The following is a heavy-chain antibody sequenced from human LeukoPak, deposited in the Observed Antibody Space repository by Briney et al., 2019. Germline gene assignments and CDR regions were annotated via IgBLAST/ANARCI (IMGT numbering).Heavy chain of an antibody. Sequence: PGRSLRLSCAASGFTFSSYAMHWVRQAPGKGLEWVAVISYDGSNKYYADSVKGRFTISRDNSKNTLYLQMNSLRAEDTAVYYCARDYRAVAGYYFDYWGQGTLVTVSS. CDR1: GFTFSSYA. V-gene: IGHV3-30*04. CDR3: ARDYRAVAGYYFDY. CDR2: ISYDGSNK. J-gene: IGHJ4*02. D-gene: IGHD6-19*01.